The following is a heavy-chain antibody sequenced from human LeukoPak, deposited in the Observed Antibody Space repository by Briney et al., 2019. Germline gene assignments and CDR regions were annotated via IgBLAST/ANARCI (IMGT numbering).Heavy chain of an antibody. Sequence: GGSLRLSCAASGFTFSTYWMKWVRQAPGKGLEWVASIKEDGSDKYYVDSVKGRFSISRDNAKNSLYLQMNSLRLEDTAVYYCAKGGHYNFDYWGQGTLVTVSS. J-gene: IGHJ4*02. V-gene: IGHV3-7*01. CDR1: GFTFSTYW. CDR3: AKGGHYNFDY. D-gene: IGHD4-11*01. CDR2: IKEDGSDK.